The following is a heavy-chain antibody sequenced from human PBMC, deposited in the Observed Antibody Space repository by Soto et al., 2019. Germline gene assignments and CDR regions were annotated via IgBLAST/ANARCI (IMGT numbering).Heavy chain of an antibody. Sequence: QITLKESGPTLVKPTQTLTLTCTFSGFSLSTSGVGVGWIRQPPGKALEWLALIYWDDVKRYSPSLMSRLTITKDPSKKQVILTMTNMDPVDTPTYYCAHSSCGDYDWGFVCWCQGTLVTVSS. CDR1: GFSLSTSGVG. V-gene: IGHV2-5*02. CDR3: AHSSCGDYDWGFVC. CDR2: IYWDDVK. J-gene: IGHJ4*02. D-gene: IGHD3-16*01.